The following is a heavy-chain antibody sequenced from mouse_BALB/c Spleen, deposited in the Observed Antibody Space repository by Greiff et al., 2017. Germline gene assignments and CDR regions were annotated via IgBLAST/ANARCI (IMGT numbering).Heavy chain of an antibody. V-gene: IGHV14-3*02. CDR2: IDPANGNT. J-gene: IGHJ2*01. CDR1: GFNIKDTY. D-gene: IGHD2-4*01. Sequence: VQLKESGAELVKPGASVKLSCTASGFNIKDTYMHWVKQRPEQGLEWIGRIDPANGNTKYDPKFQGKATITADTSSNTAYLQLSSLTSEDTAVYYCARSGDYGYYFDYWGQGTTLTVSS. CDR3: ARSGDYGYYFDY.